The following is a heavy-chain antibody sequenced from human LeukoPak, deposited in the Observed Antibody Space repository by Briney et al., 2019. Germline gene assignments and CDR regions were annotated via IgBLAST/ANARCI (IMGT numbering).Heavy chain of an antibody. Sequence: ASVKACGNASGGTFSSYATILVRQSPGQGLKWMGRIIPIFGIANYAHKLQGRVTITADKSTRTAYMEPSSLRSEVTAVYYCARGYSTVTEEYFDYWGQGTLVTVSS. CDR3: ARGYSTVTEEYFDY. D-gene: IGHD5/OR15-5a*01. V-gene: IGHV1-69*04. CDR1: GGTFSSYA. CDR2: IIPIFGIA. J-gene: IGHJ4*02.